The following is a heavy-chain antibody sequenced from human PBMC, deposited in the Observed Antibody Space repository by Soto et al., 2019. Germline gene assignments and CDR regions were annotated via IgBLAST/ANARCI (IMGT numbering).Heavy chain of an antibody. D-gene: IGHD3-9*01. CDR3: AREGRPFTIFSVRQAYYYGMDV. Sequence: LRLSCAASGLTFSSYWMHWVRQAPGKGLVWVSRINSDGSSTSYADSVKGRFTISRDNAKNTLYLQMNSLRAEDTAVYYCAREGRPFTIFSVRQAYYYGMDVWGQGTTVTVSS. CDR2: INSDGSST. V-gene: IGHV3-74*01. CDR1: GLTFSSYW. J-gene: IGHJ6*02.